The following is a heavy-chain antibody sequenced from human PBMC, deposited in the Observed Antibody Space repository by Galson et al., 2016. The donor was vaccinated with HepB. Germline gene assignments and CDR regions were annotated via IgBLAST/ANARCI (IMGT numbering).Heavy chain of an antibody. D-gene: IGHD3-16*01. J-gene: IGHJ4*02. CDR2: ISWNGGDR. CDR3: ARGTFAPQDRIDY. CDR1: GFTFDDYS. Sequence: SLRLSCAGSGFTFDDYSLHWVRQVPGKGLEWVSGISWNGGDRGYADSVKGRFTISRDNAQNSLYLQMDSLRPEDTALYYCARGTFAPQDRIDYWGQGALVTVSS. V-gene: IGHV3-9*01.